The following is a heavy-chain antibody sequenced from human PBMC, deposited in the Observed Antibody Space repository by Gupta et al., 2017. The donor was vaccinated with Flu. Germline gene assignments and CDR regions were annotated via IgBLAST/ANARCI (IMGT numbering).Heavy chain of an antibody. J-gene: IGHJ5*02. CDR2: ISRTGVT. V-gene: IGHV3-48*03. CDR1: GASGVTFSSYE. CDR3: ARGP. Sequence: VQPGGSLRLSCAASGASGVTFSSYEFSWVRLAPGKGLEWISYISRTGVTYHTDSVKGRFTISRDNAKHSVYLQMNSLRVADTGLYYCARGPW.